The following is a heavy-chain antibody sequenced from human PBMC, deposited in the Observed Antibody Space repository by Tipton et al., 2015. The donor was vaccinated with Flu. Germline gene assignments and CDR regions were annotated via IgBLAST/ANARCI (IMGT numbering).Heavy chain of an antibody. CDR1: GGSINNYY. V-gene: IGHV4-59*01. CDR2: VYYSGNS. CDR3: ARFGYSYAFDI. D-gene: IGHD5-12*01. J-gene: IGHJ3*02. Sequence: TLSLTCSVSGGSINNYYLSWIRQPPGKGLEWIGSVYYSGNSYYNPSLKSRVAMSVDTSKNQLSLKLSSVTAADTAVYYCARFGYSYAFDIWGQGTMVTVSS.